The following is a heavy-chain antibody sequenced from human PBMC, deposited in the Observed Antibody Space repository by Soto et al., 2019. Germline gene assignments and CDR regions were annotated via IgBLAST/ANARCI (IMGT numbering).Heavy chain of an antibody. CDR3: ATDRQYYYDSSGYYRSPADAFDI. V-gene: IGHV1-24*01. D-gene: IGHD3-22*01. CDR2: FDPEDGKT. Sequence: ASVKVSCKVSGYTLTELSMHWVRQAPGKGLEWMGGFDPEDGKTIYAQKFQGRVTMTEDTSTDTAYMELSSLRSEDTAVYYCATDRQYYYDSSGYYRSPADAFDIWGQGTMVTVSS. J-gene: IGHJ3*02. CDR1: GYTLTELS.